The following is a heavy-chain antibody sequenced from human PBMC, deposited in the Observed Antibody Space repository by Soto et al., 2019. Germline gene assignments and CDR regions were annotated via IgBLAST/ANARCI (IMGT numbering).Heavy chain of an antibody. CDR3: ARRYSYGQTYYYYYMDV. D-gene: IGHD5-18*01. V-gene: IGHV3-53*04. Sequence: GGSLRLSCAASGFTVSSNYMSWVRQAPGKGLEWVSVIYSGGSTYYADSVKGRFTISRHNSKNTLYLQMNSLRAEDTAVYYCARRYSYGQTYYYYYMDVWGKGTTVTVSS. CDR2: IYSGGST. CDR1: GFTVSSNY. J-gene: IGHJ6*03.